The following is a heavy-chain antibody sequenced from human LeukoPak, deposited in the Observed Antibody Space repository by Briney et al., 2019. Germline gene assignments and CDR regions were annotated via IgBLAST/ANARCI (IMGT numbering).Heavy chain of an antibody. CDR2: IYHTGTS. J-gene: IGHJ4*02. CDR1: GFTFSSYP. Sequence: GSLRLSCAASGFTFSSYPMNWVRQAPGKGLEWIGEIYHTGTSDYNPSLKSRVTISVDRSKNQVSLKLTSVTAADTAVYYCARRTGGWVTYFDYWGQGTLVTVSS. CDR3: ARRTGGWVTYFDY. V-gene: IGHV4-34*01. D-gene: IGHD5-12*01.